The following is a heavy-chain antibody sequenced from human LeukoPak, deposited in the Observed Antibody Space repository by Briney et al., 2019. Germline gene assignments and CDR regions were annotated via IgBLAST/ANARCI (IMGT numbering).Heavy chain of an antibody. CDR3: ARRVGACSSTSCYFLFGNYYYYYVDV. Sequence: GGSLRLSCAASGFTFSDYYMSWIRQAPGKGLEWVSYISSSGSTIYYADSVKGRFTISRDNAKNSLYLQMNSLRAEDTAVYYCARRVGACSSTSCYFLFGNYYYYYVDVWGKGTTVTVSS. J-gene: IGHJ6*03. V-gene: IGHV3-11*01. D-gene: IGHD2-2*01. CDR1: GFTFSDYY. CDR2: ISSSGSTI.